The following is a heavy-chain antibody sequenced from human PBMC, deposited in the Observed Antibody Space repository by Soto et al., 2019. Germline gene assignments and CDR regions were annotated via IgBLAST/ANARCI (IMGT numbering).Heavy chain of an antibody. J-gene: IGHJ6*02. Sequence: PSETLSLSCAVYGGAFSGYYWSWIRQPPGKGLEWIGELNHHGCSNYNASNKRRVNISVDTSKNQFSLKLSSVTAADTAVYYCARSGPVAMTYYYYYGMDVWGQGTTVNVSS. CDR1: GGAFSGYY. V-gene: IGHV4-34*01. D-gene: IGHD5-12*01. CDR3: ARSGPVAMTYYYYYGMDV. CDR2: LNHHGCS.